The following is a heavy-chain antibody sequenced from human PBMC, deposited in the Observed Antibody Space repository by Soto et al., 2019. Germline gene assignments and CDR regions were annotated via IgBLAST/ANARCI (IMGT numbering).Heavy chain of an antibody. CDR2: ISYDGSRT. Sequence: QVQVVESGGGVVQPGRSLRLSCAASGFTLSTYAMHWVRQAPGKGLEWLAVISYDGSRTHYAGSMEGRFTISRDTSKNTLYLQMNSLRPEDTAVYFCGREQNSGYYHTADYWGQGTLVTVSS. CDR3: GREQNSGYYHTADY. J-gene: IGHJ4*02. D-gene: IGHD3-22*01. V-gene: IGHV3-30-3*01. CDR1: GFTLSTYA.